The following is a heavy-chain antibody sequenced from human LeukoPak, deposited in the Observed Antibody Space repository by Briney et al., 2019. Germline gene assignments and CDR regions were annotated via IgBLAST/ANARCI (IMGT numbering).Heavy chain of an antibody. Sequence: GASVKVSCKASGYTFTSYGISWVRQAPGQGLEWMGWISAYNGNTNYAQKLQGRVTMTTDTSTCTAYMELRSLRSDDTAVYYCSLMVPGVISAPFDYWGQGTLVTVSS. D-gene: IGHD3-10*01. CDR3: SLMVPGVISAPFDY. CDR2: ISAYNGNT. V-gene: IGHV1-18*01. CDR1: GYTFTSYG. J-gene: IGHJ4*02.